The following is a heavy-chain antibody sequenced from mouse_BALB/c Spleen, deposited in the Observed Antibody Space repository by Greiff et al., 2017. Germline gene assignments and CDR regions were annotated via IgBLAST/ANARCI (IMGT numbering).Heavy chain of an antibody. V-gene: IGHV5-4*02. CDR1: GSTFSDYY. J-gene: IGHJ4*01. Sequence: EVMLVESGGGLVKPGGSLKLSCAASGSTFSDYYMYWVRQTPEKRLEWVATISDGGSYTYYPDSVKGRFTISRDNAKNNLYLQMSSLKSEDTAMYYCARDLRGYAMDYWGQGTSVTVSS. D-gene: IGHD2-2*01. CDR2: ISDGGSYT. CDR3: ARDLRGYAMDY.